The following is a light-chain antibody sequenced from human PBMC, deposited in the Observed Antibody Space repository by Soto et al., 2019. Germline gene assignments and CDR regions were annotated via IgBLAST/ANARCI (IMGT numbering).Light chain of an antibody. CDR2: DVS. CDR3: QQYNSFST. V-gene: IGKV1-5*01. Sequence: DIQVTQSPSSLSASVGDRVTITCRASQSISTFLAWYQQKPGKAPKFLIYDVSSLESGVPSRFSGSGSGTEFTLTISSLQPDDFATYYCQQYNSFSTFGQGTKVDIK. J-gene: IGKJ1*01. CDR1: QSISTF.